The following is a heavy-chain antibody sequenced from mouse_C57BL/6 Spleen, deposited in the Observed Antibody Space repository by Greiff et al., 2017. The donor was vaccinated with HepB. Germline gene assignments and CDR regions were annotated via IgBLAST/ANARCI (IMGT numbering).Heavy chain of an antibody. V-gene: IGHV3-6*01. CDR1: GYSITSGYY. Sequence: VQLKESGPGLVKPSQSLSLTCSVTGYSITSGYYWNWIRQFPGNKLEWMGYISYDGSNNYNPSLKNRISITRDTSKNQFFLKLNSVTTEDTATYYCARGEGLGAMDYWGQGTSVTVSS. CDR2: ISYDGSN. J-gene: IGHJ4*01. CDR3: ARGEGLGAMDY.